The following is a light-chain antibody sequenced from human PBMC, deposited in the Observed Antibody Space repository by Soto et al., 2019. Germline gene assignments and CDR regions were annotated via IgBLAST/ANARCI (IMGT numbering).Light chain of an antibody. CDR1: QSISSY. CDR3: QQSYSTPLT. J-gene: IGKJ4*01. Sequence: DIQMTQSPSSLSASVGDRVTITCRASQSISSYLNWYQQKPGKAPKLLIYAASSLQSGVPSRFSGSGSGTDFTPTISSLQPEYFATYYCQQSYSTPLTFGGGTKVEIK. V-gene: IGKV1-39*01. CDR2: AAS.